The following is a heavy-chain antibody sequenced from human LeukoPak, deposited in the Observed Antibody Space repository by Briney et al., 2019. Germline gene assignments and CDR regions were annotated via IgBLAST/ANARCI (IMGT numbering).Heavy chain of an antibody. Sequence: PGGSLRLSCAASGFTFSSYAMSWVRQAPGKGLEWVSAISGSGGSTNYADSVKGRFTISRDNSKNTLYLQMNSLRAEDTAVYYCAKAGPLIFPNYYGSGSYLYYFDYWGQGTLVTVSS. CDR1: GFTFSSYA. J-gene: IGHJ4*02. D-gene: IGHD3-10*01. CDR3: AKAGPLIFPNYYGSGSYLYYFDY. CDR2: ISGSGGST. V-gene: IGHV3-23*01.